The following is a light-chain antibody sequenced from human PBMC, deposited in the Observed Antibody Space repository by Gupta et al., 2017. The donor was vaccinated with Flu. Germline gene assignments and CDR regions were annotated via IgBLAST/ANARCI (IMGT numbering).Light chain of an antibody. J-gene: IGLJ1*01. CDR3: AAWDYSLNGYV. V-gene: IGLV1-44*01. Sequence: QSVLTQPPSASGAPRQRVTISCSGSSSNIGSNTVNWYQQLPGTAPKLLIYSNNQRPSGVPDRFSGSKSGTSASLAISGLQAEDEADYYCAAWDYSLNGYVFGTGTKLTVL. CDR1: SSNIGSNT. CDR2: SNN.